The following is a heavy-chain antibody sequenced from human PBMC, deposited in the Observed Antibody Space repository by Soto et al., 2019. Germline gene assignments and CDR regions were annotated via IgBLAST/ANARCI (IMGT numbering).Heavy chain of an antibody. D-gene: IGHD6-13*01. Sequence: EVRLVEFGGGVVHPGASLTVSCEASGFAFSSLWMHWVRQAPGKGLEWVSRIDNEGIGTNYADAVRGRFLMSRDNAKNMLYLHMNSLRADDTALYFCVRLGGSSRADFWGQVTLVTVSS. CDR2: IDNEGIGT. CDR3: VRLGGSSRADF. CDR1: GFAFSSLW. V-gene: IGHV3-74*01. J-gene: IGHJ4*02.